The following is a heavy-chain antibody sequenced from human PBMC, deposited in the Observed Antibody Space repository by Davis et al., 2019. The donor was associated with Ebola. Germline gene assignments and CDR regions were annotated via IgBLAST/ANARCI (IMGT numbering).Heavy chain of an antibody. J-gene: IGHJ5*02. CDR3: AKEPLTQLLRNWFDP. V-gene: IGHV3-30*18. D-gene: IGHD2-2*01. CDR1: GFTFSSYG. CDR2: ISYDGSNK. Sequence: PGGSLRLSCAASGFTFSSYGMHWVRQAPGKGLEWVALISYDGSNKYYAGSVQGQFTISRDNHKNTLYLQMNSLRGEDAAVHWCAKEPLTQLLRNWFDPWGQGTLVTVSS.